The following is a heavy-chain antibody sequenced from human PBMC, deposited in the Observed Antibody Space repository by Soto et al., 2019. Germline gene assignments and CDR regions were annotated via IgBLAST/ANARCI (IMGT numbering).Heavy chain of an antibody. J-gene: IGHJ3*02. CDR2: ISYDGSNK. V-gene: IGHV3-30-3*01. CDR1: GFTFSSYA. D-gene: IGHD3-22*01. Sequence: QVQLVESGGGVVQPGRSLRLSCVASGFTFSSYAMHWVRQAPGKGLEWVAVISYDGSNKYYADSVKGRFTISRDNSKNTLYMQMNSLRAEDTAVYYCARDRDSGYNSYAFDIWGQGTMVTVSS. CDR3: ARDRDSGYNSYAFDI.